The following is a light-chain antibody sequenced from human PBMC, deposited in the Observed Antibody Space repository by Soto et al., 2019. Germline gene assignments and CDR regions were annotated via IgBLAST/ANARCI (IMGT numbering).Light chain of an antibody. Sequence: DIQMTQSPSSLFASVGDRVTISCQATQDINIYLNWYQQKPGKAPKLLIYDASNLEIGVPSRFSGSGSGTHFTFTISSLQTEDIGTYYCQQYDILPITFGRGTRLEIK. CDR2: DAS. CDR1: QDINIY. V-gene: IGKV1-33*01. CDR3: QQYDILPIT. J-gene: IGKJ5*01.